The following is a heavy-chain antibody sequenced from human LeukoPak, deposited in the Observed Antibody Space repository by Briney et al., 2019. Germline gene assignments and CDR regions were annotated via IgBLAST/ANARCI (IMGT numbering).Heavy chain of an antibody. CDR1: GYSISSGYY. D-gene: IGHD4-17*01. V-gene: IGHV4-38-2*02. CDR2: IYHSGST. J-gene: IGHJ4*02. CDR3: ARDNGDYLDY. Sequence: TSETLSLTCTVSGYSISSGYYWGWIRQPPGKGLEWIGSIYHSGSTYYNPSLKSRVTISVDTSKNQFSLKLSSVTAADTAVYYCARDNGDYLDYWGQGTLVTVSS.